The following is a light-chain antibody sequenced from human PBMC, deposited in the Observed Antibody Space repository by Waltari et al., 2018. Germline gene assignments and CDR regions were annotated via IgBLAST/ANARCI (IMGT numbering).Light chain of an antibody. J-gene: IGLJ1*01. CDR3: QAWDSSTGV. Sequence: SYELTQPPSVSVSPGQTASITCSGDKLGDKYACWYQQKPSQSTVLVIYQDSKRPSGIPERFSGSNSWNTATLTISGTQAMDEADYYCQAWDSSTGVFGTGTKVTVL. CDR1: KLGDKY. V-gene: IGLV3-1*01. CDR2: QDS.